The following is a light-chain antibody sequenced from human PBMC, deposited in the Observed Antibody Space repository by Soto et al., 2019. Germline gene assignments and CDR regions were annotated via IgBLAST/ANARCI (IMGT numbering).Light chain of an antibody. J-gene: IGKJ4*01. CDR1: QSVSSSY. V-gene: IGKV3-20*01. Sequence: ENVLTQSPGTLSLSSGERVTLSCRASQSVSSSYLAWYQQKPGQAPRLLIYGASSRATGIPDRFSGSGSGTDFTLTISRLEPEDSAVYYCQQYGSSPLTFGGGTKVEIK. CDR2: GAS. CDR3: QQYGSSPLT.